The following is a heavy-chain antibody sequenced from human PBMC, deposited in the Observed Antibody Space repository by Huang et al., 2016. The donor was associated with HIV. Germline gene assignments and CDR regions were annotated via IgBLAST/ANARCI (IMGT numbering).Heavy chain of an antibody. V-gene: IGHV1-18*01. D-gene: IGHD5-18*01. CDR2: ISVYNGNT. CDR3: ARGGGIQLWLLGYYYMDV. CDR1: GYTFSSFG. Sequence: QVQLVQSGAEVKKPGASVKVSCKASGYTFSSFGISWVRQAPGQGLAGVGWISVYNGNTKFAKKFQGRLTMTTDTATSTAYRELRSLRSDDTAVYYCARGGGIQLWLLGYYYMDVWGNGTTVTVSS. J-gene: IGHJ6*03.